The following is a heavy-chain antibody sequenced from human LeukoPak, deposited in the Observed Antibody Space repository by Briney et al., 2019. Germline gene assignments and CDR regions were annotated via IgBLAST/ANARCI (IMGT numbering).Heavy chain of an antibody. CDR1: GGSISSSSYY. CDR2: INHSGST. V-gene: IGHV4-39*07. CDR3: ARAVGSRGYYYYGMDV. D-gene: IGHD1-26*01. Sequence: PSETLSLTCTVSGGSISSSSYYWGWIRQPPGKGLEWIGEINHSGSTNYNPSLKSRVTISVDTSKNQFSLKLSSVTAADTAVYYCARAVGSRGYYYYGMDVWGQGTTVTVSS. J-gene: IGHJ6*02.